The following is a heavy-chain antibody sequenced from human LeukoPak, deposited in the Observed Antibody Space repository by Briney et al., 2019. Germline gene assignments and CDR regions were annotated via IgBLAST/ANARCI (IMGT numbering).Heavy chain of an antibody. V-gene: IGHV4-34*01. J-gene: IGHJ2*01. CDR1: GGSFSGYY. Sequence: PSETLSLTCAVYGGSFSGYYWSWIRQPPGKGLEWIGEINHSGSTNYNPSLKSRVTISVDTSKNQFSLKLSSVTAADTAVYYCARDGYFDLWGRGTLVTVSS. CDR3: ARDGYFDL. CDR2: INHSGST.